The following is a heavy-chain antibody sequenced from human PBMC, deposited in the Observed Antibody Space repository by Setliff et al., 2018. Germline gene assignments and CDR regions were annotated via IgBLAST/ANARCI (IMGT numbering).Heavy chain of an antibody. CDR2: IHPSNSDT. J-gene: IGHJ3*02. V-gene: IGHV5-51*01. CDR3: ARNRVALYDAFDI. CDR1: GYSFTDYW. Sequence: GESLTLSCKGSGYSFTDYWIGWVRRMPGEGLEWMGIIHPSNSDTVYSPSFQGQVTISADRSITTAYLQWSSLKASDTAIYYCARNRVALYDAFDIWGQGTMVTVSS. D-gene: IGHD5-12*01.